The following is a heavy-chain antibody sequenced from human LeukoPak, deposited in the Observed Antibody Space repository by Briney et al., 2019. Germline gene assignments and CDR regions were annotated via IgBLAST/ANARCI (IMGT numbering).Heavy chain of an antibody. V-gene: IGHV4-59*01. CDR2: IYYSGST. Sequence: PSETLSLTCTVSGGSLSSYYWSWVRPPPGKGLEWIGYIYYSGSTNYNPSLKSRVTISVDTSKNQFSLKLSSVTAADTAVYYCARTVGLAYGMDVWDQGTTVTVSS. J-gene: IGHJ6*02. CDR1: GGSLSSYY. CDR3: ARTVGLAYGMDV. D-gene: IGHD4-23*01.